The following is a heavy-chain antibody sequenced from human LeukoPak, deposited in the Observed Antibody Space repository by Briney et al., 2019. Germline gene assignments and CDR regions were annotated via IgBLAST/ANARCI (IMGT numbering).Heavy chain of an antibody. CDR3: TLTTFGVVYYFDY. D-gene: IGHD1/OR15-1a*01. CDR1: GFTFSSYA. CDR2: ISYDGINQ. V-gene: IGHV3-30*04. Sequence: GGSLRLSCATSGFTFSSYAMHWVRQAPGKGLEWVALISYDGINQYYADSVRGRFIISRDNSKNTLYLQLNSLRLEDTAVYYCTLTTFGVVYYFDYWGQGTLVTVSS. J-gene: IGHJ4*02.